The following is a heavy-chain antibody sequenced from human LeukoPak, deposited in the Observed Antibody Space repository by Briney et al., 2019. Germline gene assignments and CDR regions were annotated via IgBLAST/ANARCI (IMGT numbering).Heavy chain of an antibody. Sequence: GGSLRLSCAASGFSFTSYWMTWVRQAPGKGLEWVANINQDGNVKYYVDSVKGRFTISRDNAKNSLYLQMNSLRVEDTAVYYCARDRSSAGWGLGTLVTVSS. V-gene: IGHV3-7*01. J-gene: IGHJ4*02. CDR1: GFSFTSYW. CDR3: ARDRSSAG. D-gene: IGHD1-26*01. CDR2: INQDGNVK.